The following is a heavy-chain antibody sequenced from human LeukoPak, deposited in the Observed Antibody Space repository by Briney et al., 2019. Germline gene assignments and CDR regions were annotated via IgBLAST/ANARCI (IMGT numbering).Heavy chain of an antibody. CDR3: ASQNITIFRVVILLVC. J-gene: IGHJ4*02. Sequence: GASVKVSCKASGYPFTSYCMHWVPQAPAQGLEWMGIINPSGGSTSYAQKFQGRVTMTRDTSTSTVYMELSSLRSEDTAVYYCASQNITIFRVVILLVCWGQGPLATVSS. CDR1: GYPFTSYC. D-gene: IGHD3-3*01. V-gene: IGHV1-46*01. CDR2: INPSGGST.